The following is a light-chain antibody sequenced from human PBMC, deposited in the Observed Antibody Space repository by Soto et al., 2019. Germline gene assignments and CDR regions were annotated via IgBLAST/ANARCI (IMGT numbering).Light chain of an antibody. J-gene: IGLJ2*01. Sequence: SYELTQPLSVSVALGQTARITCGGNNIGSKNVHWYQQKPGQAPVLVIYRDSNRPSGIPERFSGSNSGNTATLTISRAQAGDEADYYCQVWDSSTVVFGGRTKLTVL. CDR2: RDS. V-gene: IGLV3-9*01. CDR1: NIGSKN. CDR3: QVWDSSTVV.